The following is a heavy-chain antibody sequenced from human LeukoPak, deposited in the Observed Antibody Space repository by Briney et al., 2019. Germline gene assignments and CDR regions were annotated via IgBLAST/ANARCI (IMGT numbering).Heavy chain of an antibody. CDR1: GFTFSSYG. V-gene: IGHV3-30*18. CDR2: ISYDGSNK. CDR3: AKDDTAMAEYYFDY. Sequence: PGGSLRLSCAASGFTFSSYGMHWVRQAPGKGLEWVAVISYDGSNKYYADSVKGRFTISRDNSKDTLYLQMNSLRAEDTAVYYCAKDDTAMAEYYFDYWGQGTLVTVSS. J-gene: IGHJ4*02. D-gene: IGHD5-18*01.